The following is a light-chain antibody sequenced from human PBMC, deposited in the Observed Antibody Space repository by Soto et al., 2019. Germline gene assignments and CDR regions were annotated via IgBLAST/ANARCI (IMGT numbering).Light chain of an antibody. CDR3: QQYGDWPLT. V-gene: IGKV3-15*01. CDR2: ATS. J-gene: IGKJ4*01. CDR1: QSVGNN. Sequence: EIVVTQSPATLSVSPGERATLSCRASQSVGNNFAWYQQKPGQAPRLLIFATSTRATGVPARFSGSGSGTESTLTISSLQSEEFAVYYCQQYGDWPLTFGGGAKVEIE.